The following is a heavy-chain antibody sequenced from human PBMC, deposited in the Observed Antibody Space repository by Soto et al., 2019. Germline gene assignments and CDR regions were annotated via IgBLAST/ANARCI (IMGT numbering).Heavy chain of an antibody. V-gene: IGHV1-69*02. J-gene: IGHJ6*03. CDR2: IIPILGIA. Sequence: QVQLVQSGAEVKKPGSSVKVSCKAPGGTFSSYTISWVRQAPGQGLEWMGRIIPILGIANYAQKFQGRVTITADKSTSTAYMERSSLRSEDTAVYYCARSRAVAGNYYYYHMDVWGKGTTVTVSS. D-gene: IGHD6-19*01. CDR3: ARSRAVAGNYYYYHMDV. CDR1: GGTFSSYT.